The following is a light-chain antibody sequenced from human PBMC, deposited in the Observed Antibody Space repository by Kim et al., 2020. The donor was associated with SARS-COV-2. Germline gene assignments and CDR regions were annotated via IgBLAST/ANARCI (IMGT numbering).Light chain of an antibody. J-gene: IGKJ4*01. Sequence: DIQMTQSPSSLSASVGDRVTITCRASQSISSYLNWYQQKPGKAPKLLIYAASSLQSGVPSRFSGSGSGTDFTLTNSSLQPEDFATYYCQQSYSTPPTFGGGTKLEIK. CDR3: QQSYSTPPT. CDR1: QSISSY. CDR2: AAS. V-gene: IGKV1-39*01.